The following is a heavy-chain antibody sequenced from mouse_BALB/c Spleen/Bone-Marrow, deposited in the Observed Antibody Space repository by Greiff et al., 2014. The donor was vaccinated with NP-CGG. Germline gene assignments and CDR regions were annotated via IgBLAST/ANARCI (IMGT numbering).Heavy chain of an antibody. CDR1: GFTFSSYG. V-gene: IGHV5-6-3*01. CDR3: ARDGYYVFYAMDY. Sequence: DVMLVESGGGLVQPGGSLKLSCAASGFTFSSYGMSWVRQTPDKRLELVATINSNGGSTYYPGSVKGRFTISRDNAKNTLYLQMSSLKSEDTAMYYCARDGYYVFYAMDYWGQGTSVTVSS. D-gene: IGHD2-3*01. CDR2: INSNGGST. J-gene: IGHJ4*01.